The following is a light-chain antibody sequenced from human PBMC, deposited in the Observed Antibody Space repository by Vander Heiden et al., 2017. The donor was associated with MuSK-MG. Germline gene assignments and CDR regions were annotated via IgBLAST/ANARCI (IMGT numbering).Light chain of an antibody. J-gene: IGLJ1*01. CDR1: SSDVGGYNY. CDR2: EVS. CDR3: CSYTGNSNPYV. Sequence: QSALTQPASVSGSLGQSITISCTGTSSDVGGYNYVSWYQQHPGKAPKLMIYEVSYRPSGISDRFSGSKSGNTASLTISGLQAEDEAEYSCCSYTGNSNPYVFGTGTKVTVL. V-gene: IGLV2-14*01.